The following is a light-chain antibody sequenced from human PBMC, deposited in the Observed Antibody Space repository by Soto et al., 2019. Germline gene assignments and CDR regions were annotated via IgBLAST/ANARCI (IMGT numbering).Light chain of an antibody. CDR2: AAS. V-gene: IGKV1-39*01. CDR3: QQSYSTLWT. CDR1: QGITGW. J-gene: IGKJ1*01. Sequence: DIQLTQSPSTLSASVGDRVTITCRASQGITGWLAWYQQKPGKAPKLLIYAASSLRSGVPSRFSGSGSGTDFTLTISSLQPEDFATYYCQQSYSTLWTFGQGTKVDIK.